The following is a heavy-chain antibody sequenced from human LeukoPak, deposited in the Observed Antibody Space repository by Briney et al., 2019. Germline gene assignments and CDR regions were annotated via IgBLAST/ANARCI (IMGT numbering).Heavy chain of an antibody. V-gene: IGHV4-59*01. CDR1: GGSISSYY. CDR2: IYYSGST. CDR3: ARGSTVATVGLDY. D-gene: IGHD4-23*01. Sequence: SETLSLTCTVSGGSISSYYWSWIRQPPGKGLEWIGYIYYSGSTNYNPSLKSRVTISVDTSKNQFSLKLSSVTAADTAVYYCARGSTVATVGLDYWGQGTLVTVSS. J-gene: IGHJ4*02.